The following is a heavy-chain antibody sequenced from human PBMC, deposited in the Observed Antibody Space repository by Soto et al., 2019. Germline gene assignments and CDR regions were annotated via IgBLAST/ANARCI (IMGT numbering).Heavy chain of an antibody. CDR2: ISSSSTTK. CDR3: AIECCSGSNCLNWFDP. CDR1: GFTFSSYS. J-gene: IGHJ5*02. D-gene: IGHD2-15*01. V-gene: IGHV3-48*01. Sequence: EVQLVESGGGLVQPGGSLRLSCAASGFTFSSYSMNWVRQAPGKGLEWVSYISSSSTTKYYAASVKGRFTISRDNAKNSLYLQMNSLRAEYPAVYYCAIECCSGSNCLNWFDPGGQGTLVTVSS.